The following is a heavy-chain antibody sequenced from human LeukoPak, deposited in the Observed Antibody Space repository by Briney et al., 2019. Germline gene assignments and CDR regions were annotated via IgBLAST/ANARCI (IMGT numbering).Heavy chain of an antibody. CDR3: SKEGPSLPPY. D-gene: IGHD5/OR15-5a*01. V-gene: IGHV3-7*03. J-gene: IGHJ4*02. CDR2: LQEDPTET. CDR1: GVIFRRNW. Sequence: TGGALRVSCAASGVIFRRNWMSWGRGAPGKGVDLVAKLQEDPTETYYVDSLQLRFPLPRHNVTNSLYFQMNSLSLEYPAVYYCSKEGPSLPPYWRQGTLVTLSS.